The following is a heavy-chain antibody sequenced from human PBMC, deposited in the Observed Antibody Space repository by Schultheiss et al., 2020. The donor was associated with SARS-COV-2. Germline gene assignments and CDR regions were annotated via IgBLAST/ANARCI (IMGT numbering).Heavy chain of an antibody. D-gene: IGHD3-10*01. CDR3: ASGWANMVRGAIDY. CDR1: GGSFSGYY. Sequence: PSETLSLTCAVYGGSFSGYYWSWIRQPPGKGLEWIGEINHSGSTNYNPSLKSRVTISVDTSKNQFSLKLSSVTAADTAVYYCASGWANMVRGAIDYWGQGTLVTVSS. J-gene: IGHJ4*02. V-gene: IGHV4-34*01. CDR2: INHSGST.